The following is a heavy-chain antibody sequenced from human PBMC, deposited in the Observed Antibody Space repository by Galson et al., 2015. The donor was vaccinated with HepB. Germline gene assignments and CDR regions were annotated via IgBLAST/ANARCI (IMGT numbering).Heavy chain of an antibody. Sequence: SVKVSCKASGYTFTSYAMNWVRQAPGQGLEWMGWINTNTGNQTYAQGFTGRFVFSLDTSDSTAYLQISSLKAEDTAVYYCARDLKYFYVSSGYYDAFDIWGQGTMVTVSS. CDR1: GYTFTSYA. J-gene: IGHJ3*02. CDR2: INTNTGNQ. D-gene: IGHD3-22*01. CDR3: ARDLKYFYVSSGYYDAFDI. V-gene: IGHV7-4-1*02.